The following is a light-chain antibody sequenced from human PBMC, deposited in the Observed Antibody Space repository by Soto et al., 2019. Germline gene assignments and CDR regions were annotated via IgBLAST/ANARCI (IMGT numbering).Light chain of an antibody. J-gene: IGKJ2*01. Sequence: EIVMTQSPATLSVSPGERATVSCRASQSVSSNLAWYQQKPGQAPRLLIYDTSTRATGIPARFSGSGSGTEFSLTISSLQSEDFAVYYCHQYNDWPPRHTFGQGTRLEIK. CDR2: DTS. CDR3: HQYNDWPPRHT. CDR1: QSVSSN. V-gene: IGKV3-15*01.